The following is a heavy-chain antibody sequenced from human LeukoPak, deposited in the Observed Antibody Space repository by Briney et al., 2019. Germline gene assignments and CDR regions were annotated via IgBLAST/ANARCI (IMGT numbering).Heavy chain of an antibody. CDR1: GFTFSSYA. D-gene: IGHD3-10*01. V-gene: IGHV3-23*01. CDR2: ISGSGGST. Sequence: GGSLRLSCAASGFTFSSYAMSWVRQAPGKGLEWVSAISGSGGSTYYADSVKGRFTISRDNAKNSLYLQMNSLRAEDTAVYYCARVYYGSGSYYSLYYFDYWGQGTLVTVSS. J-gene: IGHJ4*02. CDR3: ARVYYGSGSYYSLYYFDY.